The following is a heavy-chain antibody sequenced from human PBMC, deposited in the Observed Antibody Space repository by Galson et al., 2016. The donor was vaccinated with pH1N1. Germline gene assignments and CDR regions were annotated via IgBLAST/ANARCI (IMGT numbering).Heavy chain of an antibody. Sequence: SVKVSCKASNHTFTAYSISWVRQAPGQGLEWMAWISAYNGDTKYAQKFQGRVTMTTDTSANTAYMELSGLRSDDTAVYYCARHRNGWIRALTYWYFEGWGRRSHVTVSS. D-gene: IGHD6-19*01. CDR1: NHTFTAYS. J-gene: IGHJ2*01. CDR2: ISAYNGDT. V-gene: IGHV1-18*01. CDR3: ARHRNGWIRALTYWYFEG.